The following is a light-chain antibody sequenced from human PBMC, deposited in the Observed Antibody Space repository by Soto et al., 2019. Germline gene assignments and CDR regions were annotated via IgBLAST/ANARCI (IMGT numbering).Light chain of an antibody. CDR2: EVG. CDR1: GSDIGGHNH. CDR3: DSYTSSSTHV. V-gene: IGLV2-14*01. J-gene: IGLJ1*01. Sequence: QSVLTQPASVSGSPGQSIPISCPGSGSDIGGHNHVSWYQQHPGKAPKLIIYEVGNRPSGVSNRFSGSKSGNTASLTISGFQAEDEADYYCDSYTSSSTHVFGTGTKVTVL.